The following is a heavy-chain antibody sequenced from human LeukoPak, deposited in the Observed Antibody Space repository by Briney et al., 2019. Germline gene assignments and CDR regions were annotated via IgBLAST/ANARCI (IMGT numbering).Heavy chain of an antibody. CDR2: IYYSGST. V-gene: IGHV4-39*01. D-gene: IGHD2-2*01. CDR1: GGSISSSSYY. Sequence: SETLSLTCTVSGGSISSSSYYWGWIRQPPGKGLEWIGSIYYSGSTYYNPSLKSRVTISVDTSKNQFSLKLSSVTAADTAVYYCARHGRDIVVVPAAISFDPWGQGTLVTVSS. J-gene: IGHJ5*02. CDR3: ARHGRDIVVVPAAISFDP.